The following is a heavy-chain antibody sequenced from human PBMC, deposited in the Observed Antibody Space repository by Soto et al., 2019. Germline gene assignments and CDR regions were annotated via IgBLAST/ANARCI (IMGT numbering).Heavy chain of an antibody. CDR1: GLTFKNFA. J-gene: IGHJ5*02. CDR2: IGGSGSSA. D-gene: IGHD3-10*01. Sequence: EVQLLESGGGLVQPGGSLSLSCAASGLTFKNFAVSWVRQAPGKGMEWVSAIGGSGSSANYADSVKGRFTVSRDDSKSTLYLQMGGLRVDDTALYYCAKDAVAYNGEWDWFDLWGQGTLVTVSS. V-gene: IGHV3-23*01. CDR3: AKDAVAYNGEWDWFDL.